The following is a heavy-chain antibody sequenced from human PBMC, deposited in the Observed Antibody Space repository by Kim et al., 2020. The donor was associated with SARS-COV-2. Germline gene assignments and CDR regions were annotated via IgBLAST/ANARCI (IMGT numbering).Heavy chain of an antibody. D-gene: IGHD2-2*01. V-gene: IGHV3-72*01. CDR3: VRDGRYCSSTSCSAYYYYMDF. J-gene: IGHJ6*03. CDR1: GFIIYDHY. Sequence: GGSLRLSCAASGFIIYDHYMDWVRQAPGKGLEWVGRSGNSATQYAASVKGRFIILRDDSKNSLFLQMNSLETGDTAVYYCVRDGRYCSSTSCSAYYYYMDFWGKGTTVTVSS. CDR2: SGNSAT.